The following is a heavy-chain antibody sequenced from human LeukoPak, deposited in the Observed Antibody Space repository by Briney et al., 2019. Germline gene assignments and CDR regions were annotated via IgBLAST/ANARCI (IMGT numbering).Heavy chain of an antibody. Sequence: PSETLSLTCAVSGGSISSNNWWNWVRQPPGKGLEWIGEIYRSGSTNYNPSLKSRVTISVDKSRNQLFLKLNSVTAADTAVYYCARDLGSSTPSGVWGKGTTVTVSS. CDR1: GGSISSNNW. V-gene: IGHV4-4*02. CDR2: IYRSGST. J-gene: IGHJ6*04. D-gene: IGHD3-16*01. CDR3: ARDLGSSTPSGV.